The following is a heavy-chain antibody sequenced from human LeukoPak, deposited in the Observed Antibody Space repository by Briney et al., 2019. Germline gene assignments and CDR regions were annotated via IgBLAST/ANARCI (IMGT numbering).Heavy chain of an antibody. V-gene: IGHV3-21*01. Sequence: GGPLGLSGAPSGFPFSSYTMNWARQAPGKGLEWVSSISSSSSIIYYADSVKGRFTISRDNAKNSLYLQMNSLRAEDTAVYYCARDLFDDYSLDYWGQGTLVTVSS. CDR3: ARDLFDDYSLDY. CDR1: GFPFSSYT. CDR2: ISSSSSII. J-gene: IGHJ4*02. D-gene: IGHD3-16*01.